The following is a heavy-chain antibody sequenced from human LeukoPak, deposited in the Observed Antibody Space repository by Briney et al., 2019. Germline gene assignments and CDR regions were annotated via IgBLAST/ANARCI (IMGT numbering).Heavy chain of an antibody. CDR1: GYTSIDYG. J-gene: IGHJ5*02. CDR2: ISTNNGNT. V-gene: IGHV1-18*01. Sequence: GASVKVPCKSSGYTSIDYGISWMRQAPGQGLEWMGWISTNNGNTNYAQQFQGRVTMTTDTSTSTAYMELRSLKSDDTAVYYCARDVPGSIGTTARFDPWGQGTLVTVSS. D-gene: IGHD1-1*01. CDR3: ARDVPGSIGTTARFDP.